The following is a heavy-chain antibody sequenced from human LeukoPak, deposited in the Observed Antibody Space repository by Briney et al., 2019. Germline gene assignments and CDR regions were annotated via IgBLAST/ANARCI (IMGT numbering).Heavy chain of an antibody. CDR2: IIPIFGTA. CDR1: GGTFSSYA. CDR3: ARDRWGATTP. Sequence: ASVKVSCKASGGTFSSYAISWVRQAPGQGLEWMGGIIPIFGTANYAQNFQGRVTITADSSTSTAYMELSSLRSEDTAVYYCARDRWGATTPWGQGTMVTVSS. J-gene: IGHJ3*01. V-gene: IGHV1-69*06. D-gene: IGHD1-26*01.